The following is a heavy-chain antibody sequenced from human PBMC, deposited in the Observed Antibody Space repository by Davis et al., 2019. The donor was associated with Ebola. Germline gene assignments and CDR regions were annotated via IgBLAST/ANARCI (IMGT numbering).Heavy chain of an antibody. CDR2: INHRGRT. CDR1: GFTFNKYE. Sequence: ESLKISCAASGFTFNKYEMNWIRQSPGKGLEWIGEINHRGRTRYNPSLKSRVTISGDTSKNQFSLKLSSATAADTAVYYCARPWYSGTYYDAYDIWGQGTMVAVSS. V-gene: IGHV4-34*01. D-gene: IGHD1-26*01. CDR3: ARPWYSGTYYDAYDI. J-gene: IGHJ3*02.